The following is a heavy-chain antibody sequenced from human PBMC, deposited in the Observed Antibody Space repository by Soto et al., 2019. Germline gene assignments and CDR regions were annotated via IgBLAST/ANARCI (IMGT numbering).Heavy chain of an antibody. V-gene: IGHV4-31*03. CDR3: ARGMAWVGWFDP. CDR1: GGSISSGGYY. J-gene: IGHJ5*02. D-gene: IGHD2-15*01. Sequence: QVQLQELGPGLVKPSQTLSLTCTVSGGSISSGGYYWSWIRQHPGKGLEWIGYIYYSGSTYYNPSLKSRVTISVDTSKNQFSLKLSSVTAADTAVYYCARGMAWVGWFDPWGQGTLVTVSS. CDR2: IYYSGST.